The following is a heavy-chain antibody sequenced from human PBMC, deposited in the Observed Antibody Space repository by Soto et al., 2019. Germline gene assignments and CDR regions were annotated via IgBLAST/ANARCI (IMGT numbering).Heavy chain of an antibody. V-gene: IGHV4-59*08. CDR3: AGRWGRSFDY. J-gene: IGHJ4*02. Sequence: QVQLQESGPRLVKPSETLSLTCTVSGGSISSYYWSWIRQPPGKGLEWIGYIYYSGSTNYNPSLKSRVTISVDTAKNQSSLTLSSVTAADTAVYYCAGRWGRSFDYWGQGTLVTVSS. D-gene: IGHD2-15*01. CDR2: IYYSGST. CDR1: GGSISSYY.